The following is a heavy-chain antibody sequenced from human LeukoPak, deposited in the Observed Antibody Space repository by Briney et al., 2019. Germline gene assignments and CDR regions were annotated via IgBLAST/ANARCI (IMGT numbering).Heavy chain of an antibody. D-gene: IGHD5-18*01. CDR3: AKDQIQLWLGSVDY. V-gene: IGHV3-30*18. J-gene: IGHJ4*02. CDR2: ISYDGSNK. CDR1: GFTFSSYG. Sequence: GGSPRLSCAASGFTFSSYGMHWVRQAPGKGLEWVAVISYDGSNKYYADSVKGRFTISRDNSKNTLYLQMNSLRAEDTAVYYCAKDQIQLWLGSVDYWGQGTLVTVSS.